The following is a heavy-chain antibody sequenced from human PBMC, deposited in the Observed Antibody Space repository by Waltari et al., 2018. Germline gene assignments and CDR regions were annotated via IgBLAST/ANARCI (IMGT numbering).Heavy chain of an antibody. CDR1: GYSVSSGDY. Sequence: QVQLQESGPGLVKPSETLYLTCAVSGYSVSSGDYWGGMRQPPGTGLEWIGSIYHSGSTYYNPSLKSRVTISVDTSKNQFSLNVSSVTAADTAVYYCARDLVAAPDDYYYMDVWGKGTTVTVSS. CDR2: IYHSGST. CDR3: ARDLVAAPDDYYYMDV. J-gene: IGHJ6*03. D-gene: IGHD2-15*01. V-gene: IGHV4-38-2*02.